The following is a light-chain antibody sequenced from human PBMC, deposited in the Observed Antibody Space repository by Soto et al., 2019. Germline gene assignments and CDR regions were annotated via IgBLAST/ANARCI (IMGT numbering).Light chain of an antibody. CDR3: SSYAGSNNYV. CDR2: GIS. J-gene: IGLJ1*01. V-gene: IGLV2-14*01. CDR1: SSDVGRYSY. Sequence: QAVLTQPASVSGSPGQSITISCTGTSSDVGRYSYVSWYQQHPGKAPKLMIYGISNRPSGISDRFSGSKSGNTASLTVSGLQAEDEADYYCSSYAGSNNYVFGTGTKVTVL.